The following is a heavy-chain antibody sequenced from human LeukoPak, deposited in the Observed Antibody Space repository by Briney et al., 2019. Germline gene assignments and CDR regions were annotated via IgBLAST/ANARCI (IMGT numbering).Heavy chain of an antibody. J-gene: IGHJ3*02. D-gene: IGHD2-2*01. CDR3: AREKACSTTSCYAFDI. V-gene: IGHV4-31*03. Sequence: SETLSLTCTVSGASISSGGFLWHWIRQLPGMDLEWIGNLYYPRNAGYNPSLKSRVTTSGDTSMNQFSLKLTSVTAADTAVYYCAREKACSTTSCYAFDIWGQGTLVTVSS. CDR2: LYYPRNA. CDR1: GASISSGGFL.